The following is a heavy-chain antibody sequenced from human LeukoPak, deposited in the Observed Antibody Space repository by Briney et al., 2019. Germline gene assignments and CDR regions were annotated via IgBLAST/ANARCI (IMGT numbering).Heavy chain of an antibody. Sequence: GASVKVSCKASAYTFTDYYIQWVRQAPGQGLEWMGWINPDTGGTNYAQKFHGWVTMTRDTSISTAYMELSRPRSDDTAVYYCARVGNYGDYEGWFDPWGQGTLVTVSS. CDR3: ARVGNYGDYEGWFDP. CDR2: INPDTGGT. CDR1: AYTFTDYY. J-gene: IGHJ5*02. V-gene: IGHV1-2*04. D-gene: IGHD4-17*01.